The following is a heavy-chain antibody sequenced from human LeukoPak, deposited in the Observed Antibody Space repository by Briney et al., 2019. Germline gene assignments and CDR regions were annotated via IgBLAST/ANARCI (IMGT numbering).Heavy chain of an antibody. CDR2: IYHSGST. J-gene: IGHJ5*02. V-gene: IGHV4-38-2*02. D-gene: IGHD2-8*01. Sequence: PSETLSLTCTVSGYSISSGYYWGWFRQPPGKGLGGIGSIYHSGSTYYNPSLKSRVTISVDTSKNQFSLKLRSVTAADTAVYYCARALCINGICEWFDPWGQGTLVTVSS. CDR1: GYSISSGYY. CDR3: ARALCINGICEWFDP.